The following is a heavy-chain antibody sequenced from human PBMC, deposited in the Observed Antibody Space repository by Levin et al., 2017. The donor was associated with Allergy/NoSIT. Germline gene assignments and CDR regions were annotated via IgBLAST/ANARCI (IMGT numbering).Heavy chain of an antibody. Sequence: GGSLRLSCTVSGFTFGDYAMKWFRQAPGKGLEWVSFIRSNVHGGTTEYAASVKGRFTMSRDASKSIAYLQMNSLKTEDTAVYFCTRVLVAAGPRLEYWGQGTLVTVSS. CDR1: GFTFGDYA. D-gene: IGHD6-13*01. CDR3: TRVLVAAGPRLEY. V-gene: IGHV3-49*03. J-gene: IGHJ4*02. CDR2: IRSNVHGGTT.